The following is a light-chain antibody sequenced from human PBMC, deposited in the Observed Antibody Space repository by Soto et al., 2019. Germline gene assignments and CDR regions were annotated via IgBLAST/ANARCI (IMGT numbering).Light chain of an antibody. CDR3: CSYAGTYTYV. CDR1: SSDVGAYNY. J-gene: IGLJ1*01. V-gene: IGLV2-11*01. Sequence: QSVLTQPRSVSGSPGQSVTISCTGTSSDVGAYNYVSWYQQHPGKAPKLMIYDVNKRPSGVPDRFSGSKSGSTASLTISGLQSEDEADYFCCSYAGTYTYVFATGTKLTVL. CDR2: DVN.